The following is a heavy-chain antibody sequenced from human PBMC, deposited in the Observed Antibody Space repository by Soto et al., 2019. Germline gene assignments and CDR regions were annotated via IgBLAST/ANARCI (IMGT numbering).Heavy chain of an antibody. D-gene: IGHD3-22*01. V-gene: IGHV3-30*03. CDR2: ILNDGSTK. Sequence: QVQLVESGGGVVQPGRSLRLSCAASGFTFSTYVMHWVRQAPGEGLEWVAAILNDGSTKDYADSVKGRFTISRDNFKNPLYLEMSSLRPEDTAVYYCATGDRCVYYFDNWGQGTVFIVSS. J-gene: IGHJ4*02. CDR3: ATGDRCVYYFDN. CDR1: GFTFSTYV.